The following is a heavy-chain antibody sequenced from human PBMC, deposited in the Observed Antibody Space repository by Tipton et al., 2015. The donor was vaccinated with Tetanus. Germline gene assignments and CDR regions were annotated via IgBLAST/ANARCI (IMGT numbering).Heavy chain of an antibody. CDR3: ARRGSGDFYRTFDM. CDR2: ISSSGSYT. D-gene: IGHD2-15*01. CDR1: GFIFSSCG. J-gene: IGHJ3*02. Sequence: SLRLSCAASGFIFSSCGMSWVRQAPGKGLEWVSFISSSGSYTYYAGSLRGRFFISRDNAKNSLSLQMDGLRAEDTAVYYCARRGSGDFYRTFDMWGQGTMVTVS. V-gene: IGHV3-21*01.